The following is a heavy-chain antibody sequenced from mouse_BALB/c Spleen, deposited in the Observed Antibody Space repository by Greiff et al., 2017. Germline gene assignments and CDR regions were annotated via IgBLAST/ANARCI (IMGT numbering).Heavy chain of an antibody. D-gene: IGHD2-2*01. V-gene: IGHV10-1*02. CDR3: VRQKGRGYDDAMDY. Sequence: DVKLVESGGGLVQPKGSLKLSCAASGFTFNTYAMNWVRQAPGKGLEWVARIRSKSNNYATYYADSVKDRFTISRDDSQSMLYLQMNNLKTEDTAMYYCVRQKGRGYDDAMDYWGQGTSVTVSS. J-gene: IGHJ4*01. CDR2: IRSKSNNYAT. CDR1: GFTFNTYA.